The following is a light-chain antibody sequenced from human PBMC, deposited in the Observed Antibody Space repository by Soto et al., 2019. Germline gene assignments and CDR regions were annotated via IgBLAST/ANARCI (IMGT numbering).Light chain of an antibody. CDR2: GVT. V-gene: IGLV2-14*01. CDR3: SSYTRGSSHYV. CDR1: SSDVGAYYS. J-gene: IGLJ1*01. Sequence: QSALTQPASVSGSPGQSITISCTGTSSDVGAYYSVSWYQHHPGKAPKLIIYGVTNRPSGVSNRFSGSKSGNTASLTISGLQVEDEADYPWSSYTRGSSHYVFETGTKVPIL.